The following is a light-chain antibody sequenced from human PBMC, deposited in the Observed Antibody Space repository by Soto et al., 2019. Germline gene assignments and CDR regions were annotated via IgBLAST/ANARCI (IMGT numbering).Light chain of an antibody. CDR3: HKYRRSPVTFSPLT. Sequence: PGERATLSCRASQNLCDTYLAWSQQKPGQAPRLLIYGASARGTGIPDRFSASGSGTDFTLTISRLEPDDFAVYYCHKYRRSPVTFSPLTFGGGSKVEI. V-gene: IGKV3-20*01. J-gene: IGKJ4*01. CDR2: GAS. CDR1: QNLCDTY.